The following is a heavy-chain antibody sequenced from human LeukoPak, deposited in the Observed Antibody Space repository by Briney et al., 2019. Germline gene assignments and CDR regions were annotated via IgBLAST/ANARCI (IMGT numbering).Heavy chain of an antibody. D-gene: IGHD6-13*01. V-gene: IGHV4-34*01. J-gene: IGHJ3*02. CDR2: INHSGST. CDR1: GGSFSGYY. Sequence: SETLSLTCAVYGGSFSGYYWSWIRQPPGKGLEWIGEINHSGSTNYNPSHKSRVTISVDTSKNQFSLKLSSVTAADTAVYYCARPRVNRIAAAGTSAFDIWGQGTMVTVSS. CDR3: ARPRVNRIAAAGTSAFDI.